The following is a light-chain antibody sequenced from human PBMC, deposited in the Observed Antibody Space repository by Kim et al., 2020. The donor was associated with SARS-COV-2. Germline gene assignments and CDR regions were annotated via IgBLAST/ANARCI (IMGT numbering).Light chain of an antibody. CDR3: QQYYSSPLT. CDR1: QSVLYSSNNKNY. V-gene: IGKV4-1*01. CDR2: WAS. Sequence: DIVMTQYPESLAVSLGERATINCKSSQSVLYSSNNKNYLAWYQQKPGQPPKLLIYWASTRESGVPDRFSGSGSGTDFTLTISSLQAEDVAVYYCQQYYSSPLTFGGGTKVDIK. J-gene: IGKJ4*01.